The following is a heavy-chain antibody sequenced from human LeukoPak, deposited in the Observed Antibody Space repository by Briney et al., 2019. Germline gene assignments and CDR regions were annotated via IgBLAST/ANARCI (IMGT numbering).Heavy chain of an antibody. V-gene: IGHV4-59*12. Sequence: PSETLSLTCTVSGGSISSYYWSWIRQPPGKGLEWIGYIYYSGSTNYNPSLKSRVTISVDRSKNQFSLKLSSVTAADTAVYYCARVRDGYNSYNWFDPWGQGTLVTVSS. CDR2: IYYSGST. CDR3: ARVRDGYNSYNWFDP. J-gene: IGHJ5*02. CDR1: GGSISSYY. D-gene: IGHD5-24*01.